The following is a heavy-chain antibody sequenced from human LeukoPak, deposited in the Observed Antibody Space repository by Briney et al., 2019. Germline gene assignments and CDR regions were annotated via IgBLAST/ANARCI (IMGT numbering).Heavy chain of an antibody. Sequence: SETLSLTCTVSGGSISSYYWSWIRQPPGKGLEWIGYIYYSGSTNYDPSLKSRVTISVDTSKNQFSLKLSSVTAADTAVYYCAVVVAAARVVGYWGQGTLVTVSS. D-gene: IGHD2-15*01. J-gene: IGHJ4*02. CDR2: IYYSGST. CDR3: AVVVAAARVVGY. V-gene: IGHV4-59*01. CDR1: GGSISSYY.